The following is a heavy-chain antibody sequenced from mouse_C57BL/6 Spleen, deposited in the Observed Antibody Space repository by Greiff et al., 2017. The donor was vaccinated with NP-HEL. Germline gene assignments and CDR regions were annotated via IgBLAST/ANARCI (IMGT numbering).Heavy chain of an antibody. J-gene: IGHJ2*01. CDR2: IDPSDSYT. CDR3: ARSYDGSRGDY. V-gene: IGHV1-50*01. CDR1: GYTFTSYW. D-gene: IGHD1-1*01. Sequence: VQLQQSGAELVKPGASVKLSCKASGYTFTSYWMQWVKQRPGQGLEWIGEIDPSDSYTNYNQKFKGKATLTVDTSSSTAYMQLSSLTSEDSAVYYCARSYDGSRGDYWGQGTTLTVSS.